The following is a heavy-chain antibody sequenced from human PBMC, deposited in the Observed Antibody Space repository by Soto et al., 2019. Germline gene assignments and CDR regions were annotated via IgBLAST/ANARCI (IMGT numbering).Heavy chain of an antibody. Sequence: EVQLVESGGGLVQPGRSLRLSCAASGFTFDDYAMHWVRQAPGKGLEWVSGISWNSGSIGYADSVKGRFTISRDNAKNSLYLQMNSLRAEDTAVYYCAKDMDDIVTGSLAYWGQGTLVTVSS. D-gene: IGHD3-9*01. V-gene: IGHV3-9*01. CDR3: AKDMDDIVTGSLAY. CDR1: GFTFDDYA. CDR2: ISWNSGSI. J-gene: IGHJ4*02.